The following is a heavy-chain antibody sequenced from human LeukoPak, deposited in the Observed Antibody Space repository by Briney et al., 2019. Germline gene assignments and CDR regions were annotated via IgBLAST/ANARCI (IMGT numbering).Heavy chain of an antibody. J-gene: IGHJ4*02. CDR3: ARGGYYDSSGVLDY. D-gene: IGHD3-22*01. Sequence: GASVKVSCKASGYTFTSYAMHWVRQAPGQRLEWMGWINAGNGNTKYSQEFQGRVTMTRDTSISTAYMELSRLRSDDTAVYYCARGGYYDSSGVLDYWGQGTLVTVSS. CDR1: GYTFTSYA. V-gene: IGHV1-3*01. CDR2: INAGNGNT.